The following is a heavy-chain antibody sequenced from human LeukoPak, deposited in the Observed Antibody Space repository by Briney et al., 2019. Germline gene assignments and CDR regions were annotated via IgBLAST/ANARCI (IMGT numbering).Heavy chain of an antibody. Sequence: SVKVSCKASGYTFTGYYMHWVRQAPGQGVDWMGWINPNSGGITYAKTVKGRVTITRDNAMSSAYMELSRLRSEDTAVYYCARVVVPGVELDAFDIWGQGTMVTVSS. CDR1: GYTFTGYY. D-gene: IGHD3-10*01. CDR2: INPNSGGI. J-gene: IGHJ3*02. CDR3: ARVVVPGVELDAFDI. V-gene: IGHV1-2*02.